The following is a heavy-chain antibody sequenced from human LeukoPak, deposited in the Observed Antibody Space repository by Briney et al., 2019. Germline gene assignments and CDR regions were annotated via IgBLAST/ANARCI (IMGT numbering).Heavy chain of an antibody. CDR3: ARTYDSSGYYYEFFDY. D-gene: IGHD3-22*01. J-gene: IGHJ4*02. V-gene: IGHV3-30*04. CDR1: GFTFSSYA. CDR2: ISYDGSNK. Sequence: GGSLRLSCAASGFTFSSYAMHWVRQAPGKGLEWVAVISYDGSNKYYADSVKGRLTISRDNSKNTLYLQMNSLRAEDTAVYYCARTYDSSGYYYEFFDYWGQGTLVTVSS.